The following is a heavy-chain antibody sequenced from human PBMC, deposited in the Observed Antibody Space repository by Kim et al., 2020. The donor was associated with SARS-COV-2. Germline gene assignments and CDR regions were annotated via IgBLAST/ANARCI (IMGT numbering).Heavy chain of an antibody. J-gene: IGHJ4*02. Sequence: ASVKVSCKASGYMFTGYYIHWVRQAPGQGLEWMGWINPNTGDTNYPQKFQGRVTMTRDTSISTAYMEVSSLTSDDTAVYYCARGGSRMASVGTPIVYWGQGTLVTVSS. CDR3: ARGGSRMASVGTPIVY. CDR1: GYMFTGYY. CDR2: INPNTGDT. V-gene: IGHV1-2*02. D-gene: IGHD6-13*01.